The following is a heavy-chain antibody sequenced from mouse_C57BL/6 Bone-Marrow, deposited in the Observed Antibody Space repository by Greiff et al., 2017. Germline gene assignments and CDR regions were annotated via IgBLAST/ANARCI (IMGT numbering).Heavy chain of an antibody. CDR3: ASRRTGLLGY. Sequence: QVQLQQPGAELVRPGSSVKLSCKASGYTFTSYWMDWVKQRPGQGLEWIGNIYPSDSETHYNQKFKDKATLTIDKSSSTAYMQLSSLTSEDSAVYYCASRRTGLLGYWGQGTTLTVSS. J-gene: IGHJ2*01. D-gene: IGHD4-1*01. V-gene: IGHV1-61*01. CDR2: IYPSDSET. CDR1: GYTFTSYW.